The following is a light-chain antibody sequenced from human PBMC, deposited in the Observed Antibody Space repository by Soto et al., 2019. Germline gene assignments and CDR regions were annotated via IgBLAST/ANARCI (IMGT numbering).Light chain of an antibody. V-gene: IGLV1-40*01. CDR3: QSYDFTLGAFWV. CDR2: GTS. Sequence: QSALTQPPSVSGAPGQRVTISCTGGASNIGANYDVHWYQQLPGTAPKLLIYGTSNRPSGVPDRFSGSKSGTSASLAITGLQAEDGAHYFCQSYDFTLGAFWVFGGGTKVTVL. CDR1: ASNIGANYD. J-gene: IGLJ3*02.